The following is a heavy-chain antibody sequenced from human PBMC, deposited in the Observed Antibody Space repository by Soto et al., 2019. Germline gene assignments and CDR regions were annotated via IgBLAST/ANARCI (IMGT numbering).Heavy chain of an antibody. V-gene: IGHV3-30-3*02. D-gene: IGHD2-21*02. CDR2: VSYDGSNT. CDR3: AKRISSDSYYYFSYGMDV. CDR1: GFTFSSYA. Sequence: QVHLVESGGGVVQPGRSLRLSCAASGFTFSSYAMHWVRQAPGKGLEWVALVSYDGSNTYYADSVKGRFSISRDNSQNTLFLQMNSLRAEDTAVYYCAKRISSDSYYYFSYGMDVWGQGTTVTVSS. J-gene: IGHJ6*02.